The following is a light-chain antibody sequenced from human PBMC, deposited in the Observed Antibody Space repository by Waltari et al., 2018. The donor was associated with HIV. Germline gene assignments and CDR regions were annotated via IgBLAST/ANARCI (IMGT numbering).Light chain of an antibody. CDR2: STN. CDR1: SGSVSTSYY. CDR3: VLYMGSGISV. Sequence: QTVVTQEPSFSVSPGGTVTLTCGLSSGSVSTSYYPSWYPQTPGQAPRTLIYSTNTRSSGVPDRFSGSILGNKAALTITGAQADDESDYYCVLYMGSGISVFGGGTKLTVL. V-gene: IGLV8-61*01. J-gene: IGLJ3*02.